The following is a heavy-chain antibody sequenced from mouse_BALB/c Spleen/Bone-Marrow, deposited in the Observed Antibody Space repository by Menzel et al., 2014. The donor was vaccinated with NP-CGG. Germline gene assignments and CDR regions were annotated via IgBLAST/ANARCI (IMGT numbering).Heavy chain of an antibody. CDR1: GYTFTAYW. J-gene: IGHJ2*01. CDR3: SREPSNWGYY. CDR2: IYPGEGDT. Sequence: VKVVESGAELARPGASVKLSCKTSGYTFTAYWMQWVKQRPGQGLEWIGAIYPGEGDTRYTQKFKGKATLTADKSSSTAYMQLSNLTSEDSAVYYCSREPSNWGYYWGQGTTLTVSS. V-gene: IGHV1-87*01.